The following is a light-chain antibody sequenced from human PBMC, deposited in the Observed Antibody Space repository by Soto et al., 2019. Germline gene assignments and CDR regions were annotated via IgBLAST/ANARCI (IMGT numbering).Light chain of an antibody. Sequence: DIQMTQSPSTLSASVGDRVTITCRASQSISSWLAWYQQKPGKAPDLLISDVSRLERGVASRFSGSGSGTEFTLTISSMQPDDFATYYCQQYNGYSRTFGQGTKVDIK. V-gene: IGKV1-5*01. J-gene: IGKJ1*01. CDR2: DVS. CDR3: QQYNGYSRT. CDR1: QSISSW.